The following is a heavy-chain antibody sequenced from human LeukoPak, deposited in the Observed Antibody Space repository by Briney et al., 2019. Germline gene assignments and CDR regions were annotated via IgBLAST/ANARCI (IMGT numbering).Heavy chain of an antibody. Sequence: GGSLRLSCAASGFTFSSYSMNWVRQAPGKGLEWVSSVSSSSSYIYYADSVKGRFTISRDNAKNSLYLQMNSLRAEDTAVYYCARDVVAAAGYYFDYWGQGTLATVSS. J-gene: IGHJ4*02. V-gene: IGHV3-21*01. CDR1: GFTFSSYS. CDR3: ARDVVAAAGYYFDY. CDR2: VSSSSSYI. D-gene: IGHD6-13*01.